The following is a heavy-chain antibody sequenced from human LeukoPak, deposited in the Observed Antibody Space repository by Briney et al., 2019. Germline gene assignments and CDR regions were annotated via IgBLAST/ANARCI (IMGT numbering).Heavy chain of an antibody. Sequence: PGGSLRLSCAAPGFTFTGYSMNWVRQAPGKGLEWVSSISTVSTYKKYADSAKGRFTISRDNSKNLLYLQMSSLSAEDTAVYYCTRDGSGFYHYYYMDVWGKGTTVTVSS. J-gene: IGHJ6*03. D-gene: IGHD6-25*01. CDR2: ISTVSTYK. CDR3: TRDGSGFYHYYYMDV. V-gene: IGHV3-21*01. CDR1: GFTFTGYS.